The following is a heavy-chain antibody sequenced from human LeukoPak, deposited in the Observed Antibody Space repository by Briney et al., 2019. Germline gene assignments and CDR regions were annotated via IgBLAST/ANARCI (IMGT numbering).Heavy chain of an antibody. CDR3: ASSPYISGWYHFDY. D-gene: IGHD6-19*01. CDR1: GFTFSDYW. Sequence: PGGSLRLSCAASGFTFSDYWMNWVRQAPGRGLQWVANIRQDGSEKYHVGSVQSRFTISRDNAKRSLYLEMNSLRAEDTAVYYCASSPYISGWYHFDYWGQGTLVTVSS. V-gene: IGHV3-7*05. J-gene: IGHJ4*02. CDR2: IRQDGSEK.